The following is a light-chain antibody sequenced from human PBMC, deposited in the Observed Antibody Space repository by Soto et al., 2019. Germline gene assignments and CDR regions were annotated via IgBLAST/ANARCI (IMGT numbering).Light chain of an antibody. V-gene: IGKV3-15*01. CDR3: QQYNNWPLT. J-gene: IGKJ4*01. CDR1: QSVSNN. Sequence: EIVMTQSPATLSVSLGERATLSCRASQSVSNNLAWYQQKPGQAPRLLIYGASTRATAIAARFSGSGSGTEFTLTISSLQSEDFAVYYCQQYNNWPLTFGGGTKVEIK. CDR2: GAS.